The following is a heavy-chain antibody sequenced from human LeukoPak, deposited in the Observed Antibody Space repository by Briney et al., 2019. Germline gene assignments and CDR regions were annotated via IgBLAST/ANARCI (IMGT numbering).Heavy chain of an antibody. CDR3: AGDREVNYIYYYMDV. J-gene: IGHJ6*03. V-gene: IGHV3-74*01. CDR1: GFTFSSYW. Sequence: GGSLRLSCAASGFTFSSYWMHWVRQAPGKGLVWVSRIKTDGSSTSYADSVKGRFTISRDNAKNTLYLQMNSLRAEDTAVYYCAGDREVNYIYYYMDVWGKGTTVTVSS. CDR2: IKTDGSST. D-gene: IGHD4-11*01.